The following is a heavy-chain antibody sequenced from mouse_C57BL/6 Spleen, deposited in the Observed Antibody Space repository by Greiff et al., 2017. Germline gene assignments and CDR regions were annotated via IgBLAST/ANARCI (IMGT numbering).Heavy chain of an antibody. CDR1: GYTFTSYW. CDR3: ATGKWYFDV. CDR2: IDPSDSYT. J-gene: IGHJ1*03. V-gene: IGHV1-69*01. Sequence: QVQLQQSGAELVMPGASVKLSCKASGYTFTSYWMHWVKQRPGQGLEWIGEIDPSDSYTNYNQKFKGKSTLTVDKSSSTAYMQLSSLTSEDSAVYYCATGKWYFDVWGTGTTVTVSS. D-gene: IGHD4-1*01.